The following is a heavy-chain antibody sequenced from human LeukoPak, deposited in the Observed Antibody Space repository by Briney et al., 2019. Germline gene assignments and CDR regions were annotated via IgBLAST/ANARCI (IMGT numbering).Heavy chain of an antibody. V-gene: IGHV3-74*01. CDR2: INGDGTNI. Sequence: GGSLRLSCTASGFSFSNYWMHWVRHAPGKGLEWVSRINGDGTNIRYADSVKGRFTISRDNAMGTLFLEMNSLRVEDTAVYYCARGIAAAGSYYYYMDVWGKGTTVTVSS. J-gene: IGHJ6*03. CDR3: ARGIAAAGSYYYYMDV. D-gene: IGHD6-13*01. CDR1: GFSFSNYW.